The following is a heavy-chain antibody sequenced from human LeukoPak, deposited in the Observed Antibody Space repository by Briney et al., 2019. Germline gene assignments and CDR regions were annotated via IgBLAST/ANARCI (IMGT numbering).Heavy chain of an antibody. V-gene: IGHV4-39*01. CDR1: GCSIRSSNNY. CDR2: IHYSRST. D-gene: IGHD5-24*01. CDR3: ARRNREAHRGFDY. Sequence: PSETLSLTCTVYGCSIRSSNNYWGWIRQPPGKGLEWIGIIHYSRSTYYNPSLQSRVTISVDTSKNQFSLKMSSVTAADTAEYYCARRNREAHRGFDYWGQGTLVTVSS. J-gene: IGHJ4*02.